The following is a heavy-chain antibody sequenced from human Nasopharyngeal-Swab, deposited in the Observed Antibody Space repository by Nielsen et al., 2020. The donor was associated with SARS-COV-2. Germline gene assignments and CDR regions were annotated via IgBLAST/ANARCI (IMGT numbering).Heavy chain of an antibody. CDR1: GFTFSSYG. Sequence: GESLKISCAASGFTFSSYGMHWVRQAPGKGLEWVAVIWYDGSNKYYADSVKGRFTISRDNAKNTLYLQMNSLRAEDTAVYYCASPAGRTKDFDYWGQGTLVTVSS. D-gene: IGHD1/OR15-1a*01. J-gene: IGHJ4*02. CDR3: ASPAGRTKDFDY. CDR2: IWYDGSNK. V-gene: IGHV3-33*03.